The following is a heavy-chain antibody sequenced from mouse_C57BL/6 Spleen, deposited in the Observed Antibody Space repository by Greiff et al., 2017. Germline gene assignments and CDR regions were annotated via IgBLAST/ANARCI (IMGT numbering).Heavy chain of an antibody. J-gene: IGHJ4*01. V-gene: IGHV3-6*01. CDR2: ISYDGSN. Sequence: EVQLQESGPGLVKPSQSLSLTCSVTGYSITSGYYWNWIRQFPENKLEWMGYISYDGSNNYNPSLKNRISITRDTSKNQFFLKLNSVTTEDTATYYCARKNSYAMDYWGQGTSGTVSS. CDR1: GYSITSGYY. CDR3: ARKNSYAMDY.